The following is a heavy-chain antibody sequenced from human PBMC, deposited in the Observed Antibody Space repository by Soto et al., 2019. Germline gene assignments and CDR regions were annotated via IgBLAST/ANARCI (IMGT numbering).Heavy chain of an antibody. CDR1: GFTFSSYG. CDR2: IWYDGSNK. V-gene: IGHV3-33*01. J-gene: IGHJ6*02. CDR3: ARDADSSGGNGMDV. D-gene: IGHD6-19*01. Sequence: GGSLRLSCAASGFTFSSYGMHWVRQAPGKGLEWVAVIWYDGSNKFYADSVKGRFTISRDNSKNTLYLQMNSLRAEDTAVYYCARDADSSGGNGMDVWGQGTTVTVSS.